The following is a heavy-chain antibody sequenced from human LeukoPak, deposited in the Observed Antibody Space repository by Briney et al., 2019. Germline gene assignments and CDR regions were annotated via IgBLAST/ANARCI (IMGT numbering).Heavy chain of an antibody. D-gene: IGHD5-18*01. V-gene: IGHV4-39*07. CDR1: GGSISSSGYY. Sequence: SETLSLTCTVSGGSISSSGYYWGWIRQPPGKGLEWIGSIYYSGRTYYNPSLKSRVTISMDTSKNQFSLKLSSVTAADTAVYYCARDTGYSYGTTYFDYWGQGTLVTVSS. CDR2: IYYSGRT. CDR3: ARDTGYSYGTTYFDY. J-gene: IGHJ4*02.